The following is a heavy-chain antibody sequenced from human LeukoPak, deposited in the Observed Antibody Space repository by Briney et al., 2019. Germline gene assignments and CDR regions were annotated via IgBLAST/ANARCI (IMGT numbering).Heavy chain of an antibody. J-gene: IGHJ4*02. D-gene: IGHD3-22*01. CDR3: ARSEYYYDSSGYYYHYFDY. V-gene: IGHV3-66*01. CDR2: IYSRGST. CDR1: GFTFSDYY. Sequence: GGSLRLSCAASGFTFSDYYMSWIRQAPGKGLEWVSVIYSRGSTYYADSVKGRFTISRDNSKNTLYLQMNSLRAEDTAVYYCARSEYYYDSSGYYYHYFDYWGQGTLVTVSS.